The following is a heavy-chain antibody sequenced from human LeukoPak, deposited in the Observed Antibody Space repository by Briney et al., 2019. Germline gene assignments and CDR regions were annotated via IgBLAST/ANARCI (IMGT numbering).Heavy chain of an antibody. V-gene: IGHV4-39*01. D-gene: IGHD6-19*01. CDR1: GGSISSSSYY. J-gene: IGHJ4*02. CDR2: IYYSGST. Sequence: PSETLSLTCTVSGGSISSSSYYWGWIRQPPGKGLEWIGSIYYSGSTYYNPSLKSRVTISVDTSKNQFSLKLSSVTAADTAVYYCARQWSGSSGWYKTNYFDYWGQGTLVTVSS. CDR3: ARQWSGSSGWYKTNYFDY.